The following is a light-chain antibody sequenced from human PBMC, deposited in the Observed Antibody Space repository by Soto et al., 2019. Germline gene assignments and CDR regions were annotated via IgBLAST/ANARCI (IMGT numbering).Light chain of an antibody. J-gene: IGKJ1*01. Sequence: EIVLTQSQGTLSLSPGERATLSCRASQSVSSSYLAWYQQKPGQAPRLLIYGASKRATGIPGRFSGSGSGLDFTLTSRRLESEDVAVYYCQQSCSSAGWTFGQWTTVEIK. CDR2: GAS. CDR1: QSVSSSY. CDR3: QQSCSSAGWT. V-gene: IGKV3-20*01.